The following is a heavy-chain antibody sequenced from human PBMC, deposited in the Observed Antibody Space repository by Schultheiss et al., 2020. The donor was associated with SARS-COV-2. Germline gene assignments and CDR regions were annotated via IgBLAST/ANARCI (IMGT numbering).Heavy chain of an antibody. J-gene: IGHJ4*02. CDR3: ARGFRGVVDY. CDR1: GFTFSDYW. Sequence: GGSLRLSCAASGFTFSDYWMHWVRHVPGKGLLWVSRINSDGSNINYADSVKGRFTISRDNAKNTLYLQMNSLRAEDTAVYYCARGFRGVVDYWGQGTLVTVSS. CDR2: INSDGSNI. V-gene: IGHV3-74*01. D-gene: IGHD3-10*01.